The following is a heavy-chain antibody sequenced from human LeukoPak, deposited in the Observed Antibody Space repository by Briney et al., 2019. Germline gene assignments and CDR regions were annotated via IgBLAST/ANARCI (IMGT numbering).Heavy chain of an antibody. CDR1: VGTFSSYA. CDR2: INPNSGGT. J-gene: IGHJ6*03. V-gene: IGHV1-2*02. CDR3: ARDPEPFTVTTDYYYYMDV. Sequence: GASVKVSCKASVGTFSSYAISWVRQAPGQGLEWMGWINPNSGGTNYAQKFQGRVTMTRDTSISTAYMELSRLRSDDTAVYYCARDPEPFTVTTDYYYYMDVWSKGTTVTVSS. D-gene: IGHD4-11*01.